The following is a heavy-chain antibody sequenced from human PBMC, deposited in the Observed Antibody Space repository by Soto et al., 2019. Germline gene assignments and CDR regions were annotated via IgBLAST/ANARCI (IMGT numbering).Heavy chain of an antibody. V-gene: IGHV3-21*01. D-gene: IGHD2-2*02. CDR1: GFTFISYS. J-gene: IGHJ6*02. CDR3: ARDKAPRXCSSTSCYTYYYYGMDD. CDR2: IISSSSYI. Sequence: GSLPLSGASSGFTFISYSMNWVRQAPGKGLEWVSSIISSSSYIYYADSVKGRFNISRDNAKNSLYLQMNSLRAEDTAVYYCARDKAPRXCSSTSCYTYYYYGMDDWGQGTTVTVSS.